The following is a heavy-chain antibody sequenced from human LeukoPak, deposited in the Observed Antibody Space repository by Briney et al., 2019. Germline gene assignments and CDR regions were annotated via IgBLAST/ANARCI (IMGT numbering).Heavy chain of an antibody. CDR2: INSSGSTI. CDR1: GFTFSDYY. V-gene: IGHV3-11*01. CDR3: ARGPSDRIQLWLRG. Sequence: GGSLRLSCAASGFTFSDYYMSWIRQAPGKGLEWVSYINSSGSTIYYADSVKGRFTISRDNAKNSLYLQMNSLRAEDTAVYYCARGPSDRIQLWLRGWGQGTLVTVSS. J-gene: IGHJ4*02. D-gene: IGHD5-18*01.